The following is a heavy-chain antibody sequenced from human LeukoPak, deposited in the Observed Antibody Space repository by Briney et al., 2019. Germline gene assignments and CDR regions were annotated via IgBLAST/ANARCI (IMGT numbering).Heavy chain of an antibody. V-gene: IGHV4-59*01. D-gene: IGHD2-15*01. CDR3: AQLAPYSPAYSQQ. J-gene: IGHJ1*01. CDR2: IYHSGTT. Sequence: PSETLSLTCTVSGGSITSYFWTWIRQPPGKGLEWIGYIYHSGTTNYNPSLKGRVTISVDTSKTQFSLRLTSVIAADTAVYFCAQLAPYSPAYSQQWGQGTLVTVSS. CDR1: GGSITSYF.